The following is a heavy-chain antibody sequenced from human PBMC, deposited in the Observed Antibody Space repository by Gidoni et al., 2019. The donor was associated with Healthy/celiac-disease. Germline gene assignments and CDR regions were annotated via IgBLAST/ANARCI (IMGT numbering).Heavy chain of an antibody. CDR1: GFPFSSSA. Sequence: QVQLVESGGGVVQPGRSLRLSCAASGFPFSSSALHWVRQAPGKGLEWVAVISYDGSNKYYADSVKGRFTISRDNSKNTLYLQMNSLRAEDTAVYYCARDIVVVTAIYYYYGMDVWGQGTTVTVSS. D-gene: IGHD2-21*02. J-gene: IGHJ6*02. V-gene: IGHV3-30-3*01. CDR2: ISYDGSNK. CDR3: ARDIVVVTAIYYYYGMDV.